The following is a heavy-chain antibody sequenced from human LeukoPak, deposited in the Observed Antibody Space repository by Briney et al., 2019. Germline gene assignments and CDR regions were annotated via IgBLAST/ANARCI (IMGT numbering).Heavy chain of an antibody. V-gene: IGHV4-34*01. Sequence: SETLSLTCAVSGGSFSGYYWSWIRQPPGKGLEWIGEINHSGSTYYNPSLKSRVTISVDTSKNQFSLRLSSVTAADTALYYCARGVYNYDTSGYSPAYYYMDVWGKGTTVTVSS. J-gene: IGHJ6*03. CDR1: GGSFSGYY. CDR3: ARGVYNYDTSGYSPAYYYMDV. CDR2: INHSGST. D-gene: IGHD3-22*01.